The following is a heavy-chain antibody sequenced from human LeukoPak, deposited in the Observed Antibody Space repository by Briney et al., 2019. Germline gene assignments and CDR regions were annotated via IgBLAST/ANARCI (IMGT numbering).Heavy chain of an antibody. CDR2: ISYDGSNK. CDR1: GFTFISYG. D-gene: IGHD5-18*01. Sequence: GGSRRLSVAPSGFTFISYGRHWARQAPARGWRGVAVISYDGSNKYYADSVKGRFTISRDNSKNTLYLQMNSLRAEDTAVYYCAKDSDSYGSYFDYWGQGTLVTVSS. V-gene: IGHV3-30*18. CDR3: AKDSDSYGSYFDY. J-gene: IGHJ4*02.